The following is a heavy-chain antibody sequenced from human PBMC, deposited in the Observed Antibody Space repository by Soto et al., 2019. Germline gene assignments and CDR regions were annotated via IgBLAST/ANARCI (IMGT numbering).Heavy chain of an antibody. CDR3: ARGYCSSTSCQYYFDF. V-gene: IGHV1-3*01. CDR1: GYTFTGYA. D-gene: IGHD2-2*01. CDR2: INGGNGDT. Sequence: ASVKVSCKASGYTFTGYAIHWVRQAPGQRLEWMGWINGGNGDTKYSQKFQGRGTITRDTSASTAYMELTSLGSEDTAVYHCARGYCSSTSCQYYFDFWGQGTPVTVSS. J-gene: IGHJ4*02.